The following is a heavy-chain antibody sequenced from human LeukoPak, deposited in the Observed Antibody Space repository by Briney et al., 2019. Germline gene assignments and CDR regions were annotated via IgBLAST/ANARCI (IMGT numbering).Heavy chain of an antibody. J-gene: IGHJ4*02. Sequence: EVSCKASGYTFTSYGISWVRQAPGQGLEWMGSIIPFLGTTNYAQKFQGRVTITADEPTRTAYMELTYVRSDDTAVYYCTIIPNVVLFTHYFEYWGQGTLVTVSS. CDR1: GYTFTSYG. V-gene: IGHV1-69*11. CDR2: IIPFLGTT. D-gene: IGHD2-21*01. CDR3: TIIPNVVLFTHYFEY.